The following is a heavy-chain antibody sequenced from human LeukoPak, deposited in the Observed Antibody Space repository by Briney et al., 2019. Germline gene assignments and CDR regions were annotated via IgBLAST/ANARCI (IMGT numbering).Heavy chain of an antibody. Sequence: SVKVSCKASGGTFSSYAISWVRQAPGQGLEWMGRIIPILGIANYAQKFQGRVTITADKSMSTAYMELSSLRSEDTAVYYCASSRWRPSDAFDIWGQGTMVTVSS. CDR2: IIPILGIA. D-gene: IGHD5-24*01. CDR1: GGTFSSYA. J-gene: IGHJ3*02. V-gene: IGHV1-69*04. CDR3: ASSRWRPSDAFDI.